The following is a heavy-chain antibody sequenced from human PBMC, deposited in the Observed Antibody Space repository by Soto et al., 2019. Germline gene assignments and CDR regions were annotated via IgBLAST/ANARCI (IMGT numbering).Heavy chain of an antibody. D-gene: IGHD1-26*01. CDR2: IIHSEST. V-gene: IGHV4-34*12. CDR1: GGSFSAYY. Sequence: SETLSLTCAVYGGSFSAYYWSWVRQPPGKGLEWIGEIIHSESTKYNPSLKSRVTISVDTSKNQFSLKLSSVTAADTAVYYCARQRPTDGRWEFANYYGMDVWGQGTPVTSP. CDR3: ARQRPTDGRWEFANYYGMDV. J-gene: IGHJ6*02.